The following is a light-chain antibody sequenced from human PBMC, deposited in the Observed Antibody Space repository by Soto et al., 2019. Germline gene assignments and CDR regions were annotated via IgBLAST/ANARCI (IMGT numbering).Light chain of an antibody. CDR3: QHRSNWPLT. Sequence: EIVLTQSPATLSLSPGEVATLSCRSSQSVSNYLAWYQQKPGQAPRLIIYDASKRATGIPARFSGSGSGTDFTLTISSLEPEDFEIYYCQHRSNWPLTFGGGTKVDIK. CDR1: QSVSNY. CDR2: DAS. V-gene: IGKV3-11*01. J-gene: IGKJ4*01.